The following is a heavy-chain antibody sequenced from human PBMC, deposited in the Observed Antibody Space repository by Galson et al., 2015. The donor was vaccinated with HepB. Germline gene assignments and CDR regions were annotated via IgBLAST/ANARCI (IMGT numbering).Heavy chain of an antibody. J-gene: IGHJ6*02. CDR1: GFAFRSYG. D-gene: IGHD3-16*01. Sequence: SLRLSCAASGFAFRSYGMHWVRQAPGKGLEWVAFLRYDGSHKYSADSVKDRFSISRDNSKNTLFVQMNSLRPEDTAVYYCAKDKYRGDSGLSYYYGLDVWGQGTTVTVSS. CDR2: LRYDGSHK. CDR3: AKDKYRGDSGLSYYYGLDV. V-gene: IGHV3-30*02.